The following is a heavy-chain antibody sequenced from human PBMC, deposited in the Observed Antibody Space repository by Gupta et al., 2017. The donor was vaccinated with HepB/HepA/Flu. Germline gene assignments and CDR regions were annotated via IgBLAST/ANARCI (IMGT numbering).Heavy chain of an antibody. CDR2: IKQDASEK. Sequence: EVHLVESGGGLVQPGGSLELSCAASGFTFSSHWMSWVRQAPGKGLEWVANIKQDASEKDYVNSVKGRFTISRDDARNSLFLQMNSLRAEDTAVYYCARGPNYGARTDYFDNWGQGTLVTVSS. V-gene: IGHV3-7*01. J-gene: IGHJ4*02. D-gene: IGHD3-10*01. CDR1: GFTFSSHW. CDR3: ARGPNYGARTDYFDN.